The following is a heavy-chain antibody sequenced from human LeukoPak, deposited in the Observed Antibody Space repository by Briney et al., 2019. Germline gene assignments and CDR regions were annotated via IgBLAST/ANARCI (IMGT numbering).Heavy chain of an antibody. J-gene: IGHJ3*02. CDR2: ISDRGDST. CDR1: GFSVTTYA. CDR3: AKIELWLKGAFDI. Sequence: GGSLRLSCAASGFSVTTYAMGWVRQAPGKGLEWVSVISDRGDSTHYADSVKGRFTISRDSSKNTLYLQMNSLRAEDTAVYYCAKIELWLKGAFDIWGQGTMVTVSS. V-gene: IGHV3-23*01. D-gene: IGHD5-18*01.